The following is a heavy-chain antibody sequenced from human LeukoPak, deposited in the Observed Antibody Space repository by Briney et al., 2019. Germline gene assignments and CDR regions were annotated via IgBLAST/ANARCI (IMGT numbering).Heavy chain of an antibody. CDR1: GYTFTGYY. V-gene: IGHV1-2*04. J-gene: IGHJ1*01. CDR2: INPNSRGA. D-gene: IGHD3-22*01. Sequence: GASVKVSCKASGYTFTGYYMHWVRQAPGQGLEFMGWINPNSRGANYAQKFQGWVTMTRGTSISTAYMELSRLRSDDTAVYYCARVAGGWDSSGYYFEYFQHWGQGTLVTVSS. CDR3: ARVAGGWDSSGYYFEYFQH.